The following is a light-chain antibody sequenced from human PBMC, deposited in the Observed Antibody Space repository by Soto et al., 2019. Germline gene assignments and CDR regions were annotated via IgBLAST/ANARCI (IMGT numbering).Light chain of an antibody. CDR2: GAS. V-gene: IGKV3-15*01. CDR1: QTVLRN. Sequence: IVMTQYPATRSLSAGERATLSCRASQTVLRNLAWYQQKPGQAPRLLIYGASTRATGIPARFSGSGSGADVSITISSLETGDRSVYYCQQSGSSTRTFGQGTKVDIK. J-gene: IGKJ1*01. CDR3: QQSGSSTRT.